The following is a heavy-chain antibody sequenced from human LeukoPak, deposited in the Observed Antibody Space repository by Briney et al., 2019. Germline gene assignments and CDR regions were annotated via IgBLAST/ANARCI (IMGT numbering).Heavy chain of an antibody. CDR3: SRQNTRFCSGGTCYSNFAFDM. D-gene: IGHD2-15*01. V-gene: IGHV4-59*08. J-gene: IGHJ3*02. Sequence: SETLSLTCTVSGGSLSTYYWSWIRQPPGKTLEWIGYVYNSGSTNYNPSLKSRVTISVDTSKKQLSLKLTSVTAADTAVYYCSRQNTRFCSGGTCYSNFAFDMWGQGTMVIVSS. CDR2: VYNSGST. CDR1: GGSLSTYY.